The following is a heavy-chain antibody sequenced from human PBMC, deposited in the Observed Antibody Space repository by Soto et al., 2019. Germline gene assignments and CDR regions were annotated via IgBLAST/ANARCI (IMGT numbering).Heavy chain of an antibody. J-gene: IGHJ4*02. V-gene: IGHV1-46*03. CDR2: INPSFFST. Sequence: ASVKVSCKASGYTFTSYYMHLVRQAPVQVLELIVIINPSFFSTSYSQKFQGRFTITMYTSTITFYIELIILISDYTAVYSCASAKAAAGTLAYWGQGTLVTVSS. D-gene: IGHD6-13*01. CDR1: GYTFTSYY. CDR3: ASAKAAAGTLAY.